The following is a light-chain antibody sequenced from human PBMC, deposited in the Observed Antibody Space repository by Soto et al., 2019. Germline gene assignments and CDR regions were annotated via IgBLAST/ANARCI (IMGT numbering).Light chain of an antibody. Sequence: EIVLTQSPGTLSLSPGERATLSCRANQTISSNYLAWYQQKPGQAPRLLIYGASSRTTAIPDRFSGSGSGTDFTLTISRLEPEDFAVSYCHQYGSSPRTFGQGTKVEIK. CDR2: GAS. CDR1: QTISSNY. CDR3: HQYGSSPRT. V-gene: IGKV3-20*01. J-gene: IGKJ1*01.